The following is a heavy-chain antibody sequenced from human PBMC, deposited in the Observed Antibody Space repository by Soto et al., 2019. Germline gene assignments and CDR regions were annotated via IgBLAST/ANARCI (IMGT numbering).Heavy chain of an antibody. Sequence: PVKVSCKNSGGTYSSNAISWVRQATGQGLEWMGGIIPIFDTANYAQKFQGRVTITADESTSTVYMELSSLTSEDTAVYYCARGVHITAPGCGPKYWGQGTLVTVSS. CDR1: GGTYSSNA. CDR2: IIPIFDTA. V-gene: IGHV1-69*13. CDR3: ARGVHITAPGCGPKY. D-gene: IGHD6-13*01. J-gene: IGHJ4*02.